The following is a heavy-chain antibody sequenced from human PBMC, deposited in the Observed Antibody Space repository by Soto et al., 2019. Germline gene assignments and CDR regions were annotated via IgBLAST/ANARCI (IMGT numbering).Heavy chain of an antibody. CDR1: GFTFSSYA. V-gene: IGHV3-64D*06. Sequence: GGSLRLSCSASGFTFSSYAMHWVRQAPGKGLEYISAIDNNGDTTYYADSVKGRFTISRDNSKNTLSLQMSSLRPEDTAVYYCVKRIAVYGMDVWGQGTTVTVSS. D-gene: IGHD6-19*01. J-gene: IGHJ6*02. CDR3: VKRIAVYGMDV. CDR2: IDNNGDTT.